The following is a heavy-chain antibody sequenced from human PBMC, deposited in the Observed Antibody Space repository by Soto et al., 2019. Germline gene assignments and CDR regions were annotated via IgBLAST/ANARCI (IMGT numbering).Heavy chain of an antibody. J-gene: IGHJ6*02. Sequence: TLSLTCTVSGGSVSTGMKYWGWVRQPPGKALEFIGYMYKTGETLLNSSLKSRVTLSMETSKNQFSLTLSSVTAADTAVYFCMKAHESGDFLGMSVWGPGTTVTVSS. CDR1: GGSVSTGMKY. CDR2: MYKTGET. CDR3: MKAHESGDFLGMSV. V-gene: IGHV4-61*01. D-gene: IGHD3-10*01.